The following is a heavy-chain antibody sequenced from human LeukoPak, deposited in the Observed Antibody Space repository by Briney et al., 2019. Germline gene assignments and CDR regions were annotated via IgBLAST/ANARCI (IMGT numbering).Heavy chain of an antibody. CDR3: AKDLNSYGYVGYYYGMDV. CDR1: GFTFSSYA. J-gene: IGHJ6*02. V-gene: IGHV3-23*01. Sequence: QSGGSLRLSCAASGFTFSSYAMSWVRQAPGKGLEWVSAISGSGGSTYYADSVEGRFTISRDNSKNTLYLQMNSLRAEDTAVYYCAKDLNSYGYVGYYYGMDVWGQGTTVTVSS. CDR2: ISGSGGST. D-gene: IGHD5-18*01.